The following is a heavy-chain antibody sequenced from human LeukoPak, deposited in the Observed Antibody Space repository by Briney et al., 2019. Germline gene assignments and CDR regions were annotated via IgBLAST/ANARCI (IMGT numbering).Heavy chain of an antibody. CDR2: IIPIFGTA. Sequence: ASVKVSCKASGGTFSSYAISSVRQAPGQGLEWMGGIIPIFGTANYAQKFQGRVTITADGSTSTAYMELSSLRSEDTAVYYCARGGYCSGGSCYRIDYWGQGTLVIVSS. J-gene: IGHJ4*02. V-gene: IGHV1-69*01. CDR1: GGTFSSYA. CDR3: ARGGYCSGGSCYRIDY. D-gene: IGHD2-15*01.